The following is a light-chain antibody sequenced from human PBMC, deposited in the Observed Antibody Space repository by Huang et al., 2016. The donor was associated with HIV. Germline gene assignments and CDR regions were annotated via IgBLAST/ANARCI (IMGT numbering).Light chain of an antibody. V-gene: IGKV1-NL1*01. CDR3: QQYSRAPFT. J-gene: IGKJ2*01. Sequence: GDRVTITCRASQDISNSLAWYQQKPGKAPSLLIYGTSGLGSGVPSRFSGSGSGTDYTLSINSLLPEDFATYFCQQYSRAPFTFGRGTKLQIK. CDR1: QDISNS. CDR2: GTS.